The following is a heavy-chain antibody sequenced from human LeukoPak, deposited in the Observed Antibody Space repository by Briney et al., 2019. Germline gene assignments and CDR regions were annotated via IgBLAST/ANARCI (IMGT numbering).Heavy chain of an antibody. CDR3: ARGQTYYYDSRVGDY. CDR1: GGSFSGYY. V-gene: IGHV4-34*01. J-gene: IGHJ4*02. D-gene: IGHD3-22*01. CDR2: NNHSGST. Sequence: TSETLSLTCAVYGGSFSGYYWSWIRQPPGKGLEWIGENNHSGSTNYNPSLKSRVTISVDTSKNQFSLKLSSVTAADTAVYYCARGQTYYYDSRVGDYWGQGTLVTVSS.